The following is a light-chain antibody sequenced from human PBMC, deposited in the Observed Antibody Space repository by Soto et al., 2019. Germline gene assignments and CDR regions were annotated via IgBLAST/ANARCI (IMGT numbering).Light chain of an antibody. CDR2: EVS. CDR3: SSYTRSSTSYV. CDR1: SSDVGGYNY. Sequence: QSVLTQPASVSGSAGQSITISCTGTSSDVGGYNYVSWYQQHPGKAPKLMIYEVSNRPSRVSNRFSGSKSGNTASLTISGLQAEDEADYYCSSYTRSSTSYVFGTGTKVT. V-gene: IGLV2-14*01. J-gene: IGLJ1*01.